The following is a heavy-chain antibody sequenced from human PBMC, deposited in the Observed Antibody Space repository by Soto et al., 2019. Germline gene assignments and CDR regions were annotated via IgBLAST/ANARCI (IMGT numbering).Heavy chain of an antibody. Sequence: GASVKVSCKASGYTFTSYYMHWVRQAPGQGLEWMGIINPSGGSTSYAQKFQGRVTMTRDTSTSTVYMELSSLRSEDTAVYYCARDKSSIAAPSNWFDPWGQGTLVTVSS. V-gene: IGHV1-46*01. J-gene: IGHJ5*02. D-gene: IGHD6-6*01. CDR3: ARDKSSIAAPSNWFDP. CDR1: GYTFTSYY. CDR2: INPSGGST.